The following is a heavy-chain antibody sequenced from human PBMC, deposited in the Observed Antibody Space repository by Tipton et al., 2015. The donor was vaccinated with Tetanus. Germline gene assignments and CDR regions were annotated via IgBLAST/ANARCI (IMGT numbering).Heavy chain of an antibody. Sequence: LSCTVSGDSISSSKYSWNWIRQPPGKGLEWIGYVYHTGSTYYKPSLKSRVTMSVDRSMNQFSLKLSSVTAADTAVYYCARGHLRGLVVALFDYWGQGTLVTVSS. CDR1: GDSISSSKYS. CDR2: VYHTGST. J-gene: IGHJ4*02. V-gene: IGHV4-30-2*01. D-gene: IGHD2-15*01. CDR3: ARGHLRGLVVALFDY.